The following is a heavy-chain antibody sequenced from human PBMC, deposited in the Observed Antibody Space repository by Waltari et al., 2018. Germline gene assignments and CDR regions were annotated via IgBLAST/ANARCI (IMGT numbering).Heavy chain of an antibody. V-gene: IGHV3-30*01. D-gene: IGHD6-6*01. CDR2: ISYDGSNK. CDR1: GFSFSSYA. CDR3: ARDLAARAEFDY. J-gene: IGHJ4*02. Sequence: QVQLVESGGGVVQPGRSLRLSCAASGFSFSSYAMHWFRQAPGKGLEWVAVISYDGSNKYYADSVKGRFTISRDNSKNTLYLQMNSLRAEDTAVYYCARDLAARAEFDYWGQGTLVTVSS.